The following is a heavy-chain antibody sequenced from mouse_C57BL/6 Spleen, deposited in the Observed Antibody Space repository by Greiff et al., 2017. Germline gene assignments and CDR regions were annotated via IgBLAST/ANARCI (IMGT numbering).Heavy chain of an antibody. V-gene: IGHV1-64*01. CDR1: GYTFTSYW. J-gene: IGHJ3*01. D-gene: IGHD2-1*01. Sequence: QVQLQQPGAELVKPGASVKMSCKASGYTFTSYWMHWVKQRPGQGLEWIGMIHPNSGSTNDNEKFKSKATLTVDKSSSPAYMQLSSLTSEDSAVYYCARETYGNSSFAYWGQGTLVTVSA. CDR3: ARETYGNSSFAY. CDR2: IHPNSGST.